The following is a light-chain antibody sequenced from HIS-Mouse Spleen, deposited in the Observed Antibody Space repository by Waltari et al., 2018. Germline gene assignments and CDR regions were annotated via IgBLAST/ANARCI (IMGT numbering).Light chain of an antibody. Sequence: SVTPKEKVTITCRASQSIGSSLHWYQQKPDQSPKLLIKYASQSFSGVPSRFSGSGSGTDFTLTINSLEAEDAATYYCQQLNSYPPTFGQGTKVEIK. CDR2: YAS. CDR1: QSIGSS. J-gene: IGKJ1*01. CDR3: QQLNSYPPT. V-gene: IGKV6-21*01.